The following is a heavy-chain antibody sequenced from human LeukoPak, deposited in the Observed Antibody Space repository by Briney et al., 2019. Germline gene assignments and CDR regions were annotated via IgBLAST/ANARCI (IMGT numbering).Heavy chain of an antibody. CDR2: INPSGGRT. CDR1: GYTFTSYY. D-gene: IGHD6-6*01. Sequence: ASVKVSCKVSGYTFTSYYMHWVRQAPGQGLEWMGMINPSGGRTTYAQKSQGRVTMTRDTSTSTVYMELSSLRSEDTAVYYCAREVETGVIAAPYYYYGMDVWGQGTTVTVSS. V-gene: IGHV1-46*01. CDR3: AREVETGVIAAPYYYYGMDV. J-gene: IGHJ6*02.